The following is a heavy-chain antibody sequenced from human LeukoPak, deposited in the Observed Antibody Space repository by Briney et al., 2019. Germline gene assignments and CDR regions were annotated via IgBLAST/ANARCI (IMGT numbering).Heavy chain of an antibody. CDR1: GVSINSYY. CDR2: IYYSGST. CDR3: ARVGGDSSAYYFFPIVY. D-gene: IGHD3-22*01. J-gene: IGHJ4*02. V-gene: IGHV4-59*01. Sequence: SETLSLTCTVSGVSINSYYWSWIRQPPGKGLEWIGYIYYSGSTNYNPSLKSRVTISVDTSKNQFSLKLSSVTAADTAVYYCARVGGDSSAYYFFPIVYWGQGTLVTVFS.